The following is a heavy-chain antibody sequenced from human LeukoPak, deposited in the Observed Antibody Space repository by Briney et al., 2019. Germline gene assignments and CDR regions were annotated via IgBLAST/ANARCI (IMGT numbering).Heavy chain of an antibody. Sequence: SETLSLTCAVYGGSFSGYYWSWIRQPPGKGLEWIGEINHSGSTNHNPSLKSRVTISVDTSKNQFSLKLSSVTAADTAVYYCARGRYDYIWGSYRPFDYWGQGTLVTVSS. CDR3: ARGRYDYIWGSYRPFDY. J-gene: IGHJ4*02. V-gene: IGHV4-34*01. D-gene: IGHD3-16*02. CDR2: INHSGST. CDR1: GGSFSGYY.